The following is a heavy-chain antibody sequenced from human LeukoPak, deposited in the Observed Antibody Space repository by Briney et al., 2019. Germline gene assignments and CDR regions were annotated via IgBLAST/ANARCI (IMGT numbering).Heavy chain of an antibody. V-gene: IGHV4-39*01. CDR1: GGSLSSSSYC. CDR3: ARHGTHCQYYYYYYYMDV. Sequence: SGTLSLTCTVCGGSLSSSSYCWGWIRQPPGKGVEWIGSIYYSGSTYYNPSLKSRVTISVDTSKNQFSLKLSSVTAADTAIYHCARHGTHCQYYYYYYYMDVWGKGTTVTVSS. J-gene: IGHJ6*03. D-gene: IGHD2-15*01. CDR2: IYYSGST.